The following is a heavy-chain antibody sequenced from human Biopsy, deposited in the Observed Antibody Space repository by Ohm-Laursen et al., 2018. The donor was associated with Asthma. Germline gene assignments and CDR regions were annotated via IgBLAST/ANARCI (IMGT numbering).Heavy chain of an antibody. Sequence: ASVKVSCKVSGGTFSRYEISWVRQAPGQGLEWMGWISAYNGNTNYAQKFQGRVTMTRDTSISTAYMEVSRLRSDDTAVYYCARGQKSAGDRWFDPWGQGTLVTVSS. CDR2: ISAYNGNT. D-gene: IGHD6-13*01. CDR1: GGTFSRYE. V-gene: IGHV1-2*02. CDR3: ARGQKSAGDRWFDP. J-gene: IGHJ5*02.